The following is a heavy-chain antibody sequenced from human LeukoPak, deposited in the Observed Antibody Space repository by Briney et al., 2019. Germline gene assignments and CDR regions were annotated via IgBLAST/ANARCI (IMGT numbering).Heavy chain of an antibody. CDR3: VKARYSSTWEPFGY. Sequence: GGSLRLSCAASGFTFSSYGMHWVRQAPGKGLEWVAVIWYDGSNKYYADSVKGRFTISRDNSKNTLYLQMNSLRAEDTAVYYCVKARYSSTWEPFGYWGQGTLVTVSS. D-gene: IGHD6-13*01. CDR2: IWYDGSNK. J-gene: IGHJ4*02. CDR1: GFTFSSYG. V-gene: IGHV3-33*06.